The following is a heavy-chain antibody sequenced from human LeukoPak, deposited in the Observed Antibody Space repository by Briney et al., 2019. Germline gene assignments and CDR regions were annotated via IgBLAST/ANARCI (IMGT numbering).Heavy chain of an antibody. Sequence: ASETLSLTCAVYGGSFSGYYWSWIRQPPGKGLEWIGEINHSGSTNYNPSLKSRVTISVDTSKNQFSLKLSSVTAADTAVYYCARSHITMVRGVYMYYFDYWGQGTLVTVSS. D-gene: IGHD3-10*01. CDR1: GGSFSGYY. CDR3: ARSHITMVRGVYMYYFDY. J-gene: IGHJ4*02. CDR2: INHSGST. V-gene: IGHV4-34*01.